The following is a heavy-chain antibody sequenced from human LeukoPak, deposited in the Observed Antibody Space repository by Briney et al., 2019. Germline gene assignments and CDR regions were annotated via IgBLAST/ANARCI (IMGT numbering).Heavy chain of an antibody. V-gene: IGHV3-30*02. CDR3: AKDGVLPAKTPSDASGGLDI. CDR2: IRYDGSNK. Sequence: RTGGSLRLSCAASGFTFSSYGMHWVRQAPGKGLEWVAFIRYDGSNKYYADSVKGRFTISRDNSKNTLYLQMNSLRAEDTAVYYCAKDGVLPAKTPSDASGGLDIWGQGTMVTVSS. J-gene: IGHJ3*02. D-gene: IGHD4/OR15-4a*01. CDR1: GFTFSSYG.